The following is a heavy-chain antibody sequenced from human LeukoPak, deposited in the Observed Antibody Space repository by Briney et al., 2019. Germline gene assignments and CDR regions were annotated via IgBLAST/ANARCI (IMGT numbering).Heavy chain of an antibody. V-gene: IGHV4-59*01. J-gene: IGHJ4*01. Sequence: SETLSLTCTVSGGSISSYYWSWIRQPPGKGLEWIGYIHYSGSTNYNPSLKSRVTISVDTSKKQFSLQLTAVTAADTAVYCCARGLIHTARGAGATLLFDYWGQGTLVT. CDR3: ARGLIHTARGAGATLLFDY. D-gene: IGHD5-18*01. CDR2: IHYSGST. CDR1: GGSISSYY.